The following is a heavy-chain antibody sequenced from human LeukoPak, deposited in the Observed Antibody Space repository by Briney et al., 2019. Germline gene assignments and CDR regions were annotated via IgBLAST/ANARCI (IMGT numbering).Heavy chain of an antibody. CDR1: GGSFSGYY. D-gene: IGHD3-22*01. CDR3: ARDHYYDSSGYRQPFDP. Sequence: PSETLSLTCAVYGGSFSGYYWSWIRQPPGKGLEWIGAINHSGSTNYNPSLKSRVTISVDTSKNQFSLKQSSVIAADTAVYACARDHYYDSSGYRQPFDPWGQGTLVTVSS. J-gene: IGHJ5*02. V-gene: IGHV4-34*01. CDR2: INHSGST.